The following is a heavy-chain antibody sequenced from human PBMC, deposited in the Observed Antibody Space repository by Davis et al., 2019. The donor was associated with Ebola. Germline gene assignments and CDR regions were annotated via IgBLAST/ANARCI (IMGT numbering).Heavy chain of an antibody. Sequence: MPSETLSLTCTVSGSSISSDDYYWSWIRQPPGKGLEWLGYIYYSGSTYYNPSLKSRVTISVDTSKNQFSLKLSSVTAADTAVYYCAKARRIVVVTDAFDIWGQGTMVTVSS. CDR1: GSSISSDDYY. CDR3: AKARRIVVVTDAFDI. CDR2: IYYSGST. V-gene: IGHV4-30-4*01. D-gene: IGHD3-22*01. J-gene: IGHJ3*02.